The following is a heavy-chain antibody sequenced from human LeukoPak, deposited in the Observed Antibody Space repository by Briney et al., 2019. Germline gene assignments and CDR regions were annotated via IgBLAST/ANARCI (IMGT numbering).Heavy chain of an antibody. CDR2: ISAYNGNT. J-gene: IGHJ4*02. CDR3: ARDGYSYGVPFDY. CDR1: GYTFTSYY. Sequence: ASVKVSCKASGYTFTSYYMHWVRQAPGQGLEWMGWISAYNGNTNYEQKLQGRVTITRDTSASTAYMELSSLRSEDMAVYYCARDGYSYGVPFDYWGQGTLVTVSS. V-gene: IGHV1/OR15-2*02. D-gene: IGHD5-18*01.